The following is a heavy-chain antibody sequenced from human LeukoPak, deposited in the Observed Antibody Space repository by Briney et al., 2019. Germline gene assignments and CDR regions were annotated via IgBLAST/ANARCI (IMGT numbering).Heavy chain of an antibody. J-gene: IGHJ6*02. CDR1: GFTFSTYW. V-gene: IGHV3-7*04. CDR2: IKQDGTDQ. CDR3: ARVGYYYYYAMDV. Sequence: PGGSLRLSYAASGFTFSTYWMSWVRQTPGEGLQWVANIKQDGTDQYYLGSVKGRFTIPRANAKNSLSLQMYSLRAEDTGVYYCARVGYYYYYAMDVWGQGTTVTVSS.